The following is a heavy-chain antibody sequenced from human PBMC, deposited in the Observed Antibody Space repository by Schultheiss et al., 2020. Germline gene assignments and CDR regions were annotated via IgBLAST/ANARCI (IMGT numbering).Heavy chain of an antibody. CDR2: INSDGSST. D-gene: IGHD3-3*01. Sequence: GGSLRLSCAASGFTFSSYWMHWVRQAPGKGLVWVSRINSDGSSTSYADSVKGRFTISRDNAKNTLYLQMNSLRAEDTAVYYCARGGAPYYDFWSGYWPGGGYYYGMDVWGQGTTVTVSS. V-gene: IGHV3-74*01. J-gene: IGHJ6*02. CDR3: ARGGAPYYDFWSGYWPGGGYYYGMDV. CDR1: GFTFSSYW.